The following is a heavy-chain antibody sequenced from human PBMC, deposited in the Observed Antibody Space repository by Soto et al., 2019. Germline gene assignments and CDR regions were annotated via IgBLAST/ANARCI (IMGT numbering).Heavy chain of an antibody. D-gene: IGHD6-13*01. V-gene: IGHV4-38-2*01. Sequence: SETLSLTCAVSCYSISSGYYWGWIRQPPGKGPEWLGTTYYGASSYYNPSLRSRITILLDASTNQLSLKLSSVTAADTAVYFCVRVAGSASWYETDSWGQGILVTVSS. CDR1: CYSISSGYY. CDR2: TYYGASS. CDR3: VRVAGSASWYETDS. J-gene: IGHJ4*02.